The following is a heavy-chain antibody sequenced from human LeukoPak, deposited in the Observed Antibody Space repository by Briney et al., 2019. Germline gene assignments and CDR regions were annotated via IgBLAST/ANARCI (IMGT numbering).Heavy chain of an antibody. D-gene: IGHD1-1*01. CDR2: IKADGGEK. V-gene: IGHV3-7*04. CDR1: GFTFSSYW. J-gene: IGHJ4*02. Sequence: PGGSLILSCAVSGFTFSSYWMSWVRQTPGRGLEWVANIKADGGEKYYVDSVKGRFTISRDNAKNSLFLQMNSLRAEDTAVYYCARAPERGTVDYWGRGTLVTVSS. CDR3: ARAPERGTVDY.